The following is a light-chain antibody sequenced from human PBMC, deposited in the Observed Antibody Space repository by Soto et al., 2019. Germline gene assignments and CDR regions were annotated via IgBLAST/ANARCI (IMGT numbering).Light chain of an antibody. CDR1: QSVLYSSNSKNY. CDR3: QQYYSSHT. CDR2: WGS. J-gene: IGKJ5*01. Sequence: DIVMTQSPDSLAVSLGESSSINCKSSQSVLYSSNSKNYLAWYQQKPGQPPKLLVYWGSTRGSGVPDRFSGSRSGTDFTLTISSLQAEDVAVYYCQQYYSSHTFGQGTRLEI. V-gene: IGKV4-1*01.